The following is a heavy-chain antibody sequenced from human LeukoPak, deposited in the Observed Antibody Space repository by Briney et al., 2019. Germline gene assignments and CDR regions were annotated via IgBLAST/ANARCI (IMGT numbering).Heavy chain of an antibody. CDR3: ARIYYDFWSGYSLNYYYYGMDV. J-gene: IGHJ6*02. CDR1: GGSFSGYY. V-gene: IGHV4-34*01. D-gene: IGHD3-3*01. Sequence: SETLSLTCAVHGGSFSGYYWSWIRQPPGKGLEWIGEINHSGSTNYNPSLKSRVTISVDTSKNQFSLKLSSVTAADTAVYYCARIYYDFWSGYSLNYYYYGMDVWGQGTTVTVSS. CDR2: INHSGST.